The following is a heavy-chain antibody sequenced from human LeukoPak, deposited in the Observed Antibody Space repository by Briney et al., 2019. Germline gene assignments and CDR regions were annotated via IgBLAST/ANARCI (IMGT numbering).Heavy chain of an antibody. V-gene: IGHV3-74*01. Sequence: GGSLRLSCAASGINFSSYWMHWVRQAPGKGLEWVSRINSDGRSTSYADSVKGRFTISRDNAKNKLYLQMNSLRAEDTAVYYCVRDRYCPMDVWGQGTTVTVSS. CDR2: INSDGRST. CDR1: GINFSSYW. CDR3: VRDRYCPMDV. D-gene: IGHD2-8*02. J-gene: IGHJ6*02.